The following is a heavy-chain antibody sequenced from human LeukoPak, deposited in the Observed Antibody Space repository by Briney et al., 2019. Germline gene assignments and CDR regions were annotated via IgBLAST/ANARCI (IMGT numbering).Heavy chain of an antibody. CDR1: GYTFTDFY. J-gene: IGHJ4*02. CDR2: INPNSGDT. D-gene: IGHD3-3*01. CDR3: ARENPGVPFDY. Sequence: ASVRLSCKASGYTFTDFYLNWVRQAPGQGLEWMGWINPNSGDTNYAQKFQARVTMTRDTSINTAYMELSGLKSDDTAVYFCARENPGVPFDYWGQGTLVTVSS. V-gene: IGHV1-2*02.